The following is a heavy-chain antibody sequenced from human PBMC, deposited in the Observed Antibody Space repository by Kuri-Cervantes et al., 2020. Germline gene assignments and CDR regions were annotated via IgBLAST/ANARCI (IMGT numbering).Heavy chain of an antibody. CDR3: AKAGPPAVQWLVYFDY. Sequence: GGSLRLSCAASGFTFDDYAMHWVRQAPGKGLEWVSRTNSDETIISYAESVKGRFAISRDNARNTLYLQMDSLRADDTAVYYCAKAGPPAVQWLVYFDYWGQGTLVTVSS. D-gene: IGHD6-19*01. J-gene: IGHJ4*02. CDR1: GFTFDDYA. V-gene: IGHV3-74*01. CDR2: TNSDETII.